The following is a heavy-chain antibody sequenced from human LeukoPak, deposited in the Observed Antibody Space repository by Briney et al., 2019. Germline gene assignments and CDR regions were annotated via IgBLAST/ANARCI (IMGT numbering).Heavy chain of an antibody. CDR1: GGSINSY. CDR2: ISGSGTI. D-gene: IGHD3-16*01. J-gene: IGHJ4*02. CDR3: AKIPQVATYTVPNFDF. Sequence: PSETLSLTCTVSGGSINSYWSWIRQPAGKGLEWIGRISGSGTITYNPALQSRLSISIDTSKNQFSLKLMSVTAADTAVYYCAKIPQVATYTVPNFDFWGQGTLVTVSS. V-gene: IGHV4-4*07.